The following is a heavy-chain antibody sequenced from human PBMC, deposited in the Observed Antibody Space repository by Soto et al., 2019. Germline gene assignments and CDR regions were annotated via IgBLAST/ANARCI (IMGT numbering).Heavy chain of an antibody. D-gene: IGHD3-3*01. Sequence: QITLKESGPTLVKPTQSLTLTCTFSGFSLSTSGVGVGWIRQPPGKALEWLALIYWDNDKRHSPSLKSRLTITKDTSKNLVVLTVTNMDPLDTATYYCSHFTTHYGLDVWGQGTTVTVSS. J-gene: IGHJ6*02. CDR3: SHFTTHYGLDV. V-gene: IGHV2-5*02. CDR2: IYWDNDK. CDR1: GFSLSTSGVG.